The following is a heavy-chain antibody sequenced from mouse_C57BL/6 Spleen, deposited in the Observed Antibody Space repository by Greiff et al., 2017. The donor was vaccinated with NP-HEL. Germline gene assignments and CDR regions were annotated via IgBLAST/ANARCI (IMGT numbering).Heavy chain of an antibody. CDR2: ISSGSSTI. CDR3: ARLSSRYYGSSLDY. V-gene: IGHV5-17*01. D-gene: IGHD1-1*01. CDR1: GFTFSDYG. J-gene: IGHJ2*01. Sequence: DVMLVESGGGLVKPGGSLKLSCAASGFTFSDYGMHWVRQAPEKGLEWVAYISSGSSTIYYADTVKGRFTISRDNAKNTLFLQMTSLRSEDTAMYYCARLSSRYYGSSLDYWGQGTTLTVSS.